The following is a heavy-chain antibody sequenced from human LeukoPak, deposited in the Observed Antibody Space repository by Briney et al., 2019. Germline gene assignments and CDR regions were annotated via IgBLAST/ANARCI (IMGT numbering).Heavy chain of an antibody. D-gene: IGHD3-22*01. CDR2: INPNSGGT. Sequence: ASVKVSCKASGYTFTGYYMHWVRQAPGQGLEWMGWINPNSGGTNYAQKFQVRVTMTRDTSISTAYMELSRLRSDDTAVYYCARGPSSYYYDSSGYYYGWGQGTLVTVSS. V-gene: IGHV1-2*02. CDR1: GYTFTGYY. CDR3: ARGPSSYYYDSSGYYYG. J-gene: IGHJ4*02.